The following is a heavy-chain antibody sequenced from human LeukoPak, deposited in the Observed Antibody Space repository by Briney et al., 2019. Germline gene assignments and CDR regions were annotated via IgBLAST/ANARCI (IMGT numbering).Heavy chain of an antibody. CDR1: GDSVSSNSAT. V-gene: IGHV6-1*01. CDR2: TYYRFKWYY. Sequence: SQTLSLTCAISGDSVSSNSATWNWIRQSPSRGLEWLGRTYYRFKWYYDYAVYVKSRITINPDTSKNQFSLQLNSVTPEDTAVYYCARDPAYSSGWTKNAFDIWGRGTMVTVSS. J-gene: IGHJ3*02. D-gene: IGHD6-19*01. CDR3: ARDPAYSSGWTKNAFDI.